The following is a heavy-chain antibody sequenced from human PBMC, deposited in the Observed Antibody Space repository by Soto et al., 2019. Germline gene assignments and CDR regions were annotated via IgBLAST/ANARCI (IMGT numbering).Heavy chain of an antibody. CDR2: ISSSGSTI. D-gene: IGHD2-21*02. J-gene: IGHJ6*02. CDR3: ARDHIVVVTAILSYYYGIDV. Sequence: EVQLVESGGGLVQPGGSLRLSCAASGFTFSSYEMNWVRQAPGKGLEWVSYISSSGSTIYYADSVKGRFTISRDNAKNSLYLQMNSLRAEDTAGYYCARDHIVVVTAILSYYYGIDVWGQGTTVTVSS. V-gene: IGHV3-48*03. CDR1: GFTFSSYE.